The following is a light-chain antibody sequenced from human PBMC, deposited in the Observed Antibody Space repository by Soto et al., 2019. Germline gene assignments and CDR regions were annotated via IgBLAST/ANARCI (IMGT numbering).Light chain of an antibody. J-gene: IGKJ4*01. Sequence: DIQMTQSPSSVSASVGDRDTITCRASQGISNWLAWYQQKPGKAPKVLIYAASSLQSGVPSRFSGSGSGTDFTLTISSLQPEDFATYHCQQGNSFPFTFGGGTKVDIK. CDR2: AAS. CDR1: QGISNW. CDR3: QQGNSFPFT. V-gene: IGKV1D-12*01.